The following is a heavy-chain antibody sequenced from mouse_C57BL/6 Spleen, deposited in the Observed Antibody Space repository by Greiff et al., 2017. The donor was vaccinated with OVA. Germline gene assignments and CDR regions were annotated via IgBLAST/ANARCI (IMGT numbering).Heavy chain of an antibody. Sequence: DVMLVESGGGLVKPGGSLKLSCAASGFTFSSYAMSWVRQTPEKRLEWVATISDGGSYTYYPDNVKGRFTISRDNAKNNLYLQMSHLKSEDTAMYYCARDRGGNYPYYAMDYWGQGTSVTVSS. D-gene: IGHD2-1*01. V-gene: IGHV5-4*01. CDR2: ISDGGSYT. CDR3: ARDRGGNYPYYAMDY. CDR1: GFTFSSYA. J-gene: IGHJ4*01.